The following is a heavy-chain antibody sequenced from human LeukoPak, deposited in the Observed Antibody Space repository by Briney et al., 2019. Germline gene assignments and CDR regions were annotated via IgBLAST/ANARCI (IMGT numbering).Heavy chain of an antibody. J-gene: IGHJ4*02. CDR2: INHSGST. Sequence: SETQSLTCAVYGGSFSGYYWSWIRQPPGKGLEWIGEINHSGSTNYNPSLKSRVTISVDTSKNQFSLKLSSVTAADTAVYYCARARTIFGVVIIPDYFDYWGQGTLVTVSS. CDR1: GGSFSGYY. V-gene: IGHV4-34*01. CDR3: ARARTIFGVVIIPDYFDY. D-gene: IGHD3-3*01.